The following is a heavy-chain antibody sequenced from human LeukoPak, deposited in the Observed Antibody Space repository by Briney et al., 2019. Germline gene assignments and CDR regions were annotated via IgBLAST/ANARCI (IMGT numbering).Heavy chain of an antibody. D-gene: IGHD4-23*01. CDR3: QAVYGGNSRFYYYYMGV. CDR1: GFTFSNAW. CDR2: IKSKTDGGTT. V-gene: IGHV3-15*01. J-gene: IGHJ6*03. Sequence: GGSLRLSCAASGFTFSNAWMSWVRQAPGKGLEWVGRIKSKTDGGTTDYAAPVKGRFTISRDDSKNTLYLQMNSLKTEDTAVYYCQAVYGGNSRFYYYYMGVWGKGTTVTVSS.